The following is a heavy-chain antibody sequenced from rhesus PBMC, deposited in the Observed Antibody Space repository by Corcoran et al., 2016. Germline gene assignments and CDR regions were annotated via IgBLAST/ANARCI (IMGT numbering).Heavy chain of an antibody. CDR3: ARGSSGWYGYFEF. J-gene: IGHJ1*01. CDR2: IAGSCGRT. D-gene: IGHD6-31*01. Sequence: QLQLQESGPGLVKPSETLSLTCAVSGGSISSNYWSWIRQPPGKGLEWIGRIAGSCGRTDYHPSLKSRVTISTDTSKNQFSLKLRSVTAADTAVYYCARGSSGWYGYFEFWGQGALVTVSS. V-gene: IGHV4-173*01. CDR1: GGSISSNY.